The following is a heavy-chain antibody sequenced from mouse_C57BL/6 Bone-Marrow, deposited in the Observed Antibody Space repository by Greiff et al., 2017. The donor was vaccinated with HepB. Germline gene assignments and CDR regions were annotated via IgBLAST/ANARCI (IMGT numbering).Heavy chain of an antibody. CDR1: GYTFTSYW. D-gene: IGHD1-1*01. Sequence: QVQLQQPGAELVRPGSSVKLSCKASGYTFTSYWMHWVKQRPRQGLEWIGNIDPYDSETNYNQKFKDKATLTVDKSSSTAYMQLSSLTSEDSAVYCCARDYYGSSYYGDFDVWGTGTTVTGSS. CDR3: ARDYYGSSYYGDFDV. V-gene: IGHV1-52*01. CDR2: IDPYDSET. J-gene: IGHJ1*03.